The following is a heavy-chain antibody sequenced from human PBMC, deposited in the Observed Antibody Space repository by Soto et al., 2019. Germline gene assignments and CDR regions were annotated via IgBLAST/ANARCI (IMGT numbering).Heavy chain of an antibody. Sequence: LRLSCAASGFTFSSYWMSWVRQAPGKGLEWVANIKQDGSEKYYVDSVKGRFTISRDNAKNSLYLQMNSLRAEDTAVYYCARMEFYYDFWSGYLAYGMDVWGQGTTVTVSS. CDR2: IKQDGSEK. CDR3: ARMEFYYDFWSGYLAYGMDV. V-gene: IGHV3-7*01. CDR1: GFTFSSYW. D-gene: IGHD3-3*01. J-gene: IGHJ6*02.